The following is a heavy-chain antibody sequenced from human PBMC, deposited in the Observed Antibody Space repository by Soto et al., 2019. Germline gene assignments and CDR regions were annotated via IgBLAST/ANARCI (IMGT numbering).Heavy chain of an antibody. CDR2: IRGNTYDGRT. Sequence: LRLSCSTSGFSFGDFALSWVRQAPGRGLEWVGIIRGNTYDGRTAYAASVKGRFTISKDESNSIAYLQMDSLKSEDTGMYYCAKDFSTSRLGFDYWGLGTLVTVSS. J-gene: IGHJ4*02. V-gene: IGHV3-49*04. CDR3: AKDFSTSRLGFDY. CDR1: GFSFGDFA.